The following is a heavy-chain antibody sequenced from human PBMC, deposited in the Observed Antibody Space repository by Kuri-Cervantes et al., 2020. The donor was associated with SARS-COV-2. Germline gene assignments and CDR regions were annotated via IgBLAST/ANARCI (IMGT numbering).Heavy chain of an antibody. CDR3: ARGWDAFDI. D-gene: IGHD5-24*01. J-gene: IGHJ3*02. Sequence: GGSLRLSCAASGFTFSSYGMHWVRQAPGKGLEWVAVISYDGSNKYYADSVKGRFTISRDNSKNTLYLQMNSLRAEDTAVYYCARGWDAFDIWGQGTMVTDSS. CDR2: ISYDGSNK. CDR1: GFTFSSYG. V-gene: IGHV3-30*03.